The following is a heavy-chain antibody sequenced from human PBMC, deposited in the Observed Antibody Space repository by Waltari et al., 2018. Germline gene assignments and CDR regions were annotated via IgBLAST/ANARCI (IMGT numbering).Heavy chain of an antibody. D-gene: IGHD6-19*01. Sequence: EVQLVQSGAEVKKPGATVKISCKASGYTFTDYYMPWVQQAPGKGLEWMGRVDPEDGETIYAEKFQGRVTITADTSTDTAYMELSSLRSEDTAVYYCAWLDEQLAVAGSGYFDYWGQGTLVTVSS. CDR3: AWLDEQLAVAGSGYFDY. CDR1: GYTFTDYY. J-gene: IGHJ4*02. V-gene: IGHV1-69-2*01. CDR2: VDPEDGET.